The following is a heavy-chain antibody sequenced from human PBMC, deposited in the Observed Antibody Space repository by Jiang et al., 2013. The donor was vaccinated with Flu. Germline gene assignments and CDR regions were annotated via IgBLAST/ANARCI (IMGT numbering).Heavy chain of an antibody. CDR2: FDPEDGET. D-gene: IGHD6-13*01. J-gene: IGHJ4*02. V-gene: IGHV1-24*01. Sequence: GAEVKKPGASVKVSCKVSGYTLTELSMHWVRQAPGKGLEWMGGFDPEDGETIYAQKFQGRVTMTEDTSTDTAYMELRSLRSDDTAVYYCARDRPSFSIAAAGTPLGYWGQGTLVTVSS. CDR1: GYTLTELS. CDR3: ARDRPSFSIAAAGTPLGY.